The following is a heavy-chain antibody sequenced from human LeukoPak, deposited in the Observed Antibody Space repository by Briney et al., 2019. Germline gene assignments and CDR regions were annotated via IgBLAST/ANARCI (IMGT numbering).Heavy chain of an antibody. Sequence: ASVKVSCKASGYTLTSNYIHWVRQAPGQGLEWMGIINPSGGSTTYAQKFQRRVTMTRDTSTSTVYMELTSLRSEDTAVYYCAKGRSDFFAYYYYLDVWGKGTTVTVSS. D-gene: IGHD2-21*02. V-gene: IGHV1-46*03. CDR2: INPSGGST. CDR1: GYTLTSNY. J-gene: IGHJ6*03. CDR3: AKGRSDFFAYYYYLDV.